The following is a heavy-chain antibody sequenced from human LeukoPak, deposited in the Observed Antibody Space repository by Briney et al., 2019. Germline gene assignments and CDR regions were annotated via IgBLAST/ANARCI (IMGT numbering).Heavy chain of an antibody. Sequence: SVKVSCKASGGTFSSYAISWVRQAPGQGLEWMGRIIPIFGTANYAQKFQGRVTITTDESTSTAYMELSSLRSEDTAVYYCAGGPGYYDSTGYNDYWGQGTLVTVSS. CDR1: GGTFSSYA. CDR3: AGGPGYYDSTGYNDY. D-gene: IGHD3-22*01. J-gene: IGHJ4*02. V-gene: IGHV1-69*05. CDR2: IIPIFGTA.